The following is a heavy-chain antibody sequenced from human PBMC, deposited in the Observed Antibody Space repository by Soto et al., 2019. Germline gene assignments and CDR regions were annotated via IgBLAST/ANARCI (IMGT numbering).Heavy chain of an antibody. CDR2: IYSGGST. V-gene: IGHV3-66*04. CDR3: ARHGYNYGGGYFDY. J-gene: IGHJ4*02. CDR1: GVTVSSNY. Sequence: EVQLVESGGGLVQPGGSLRLSCAASGVTVSSNYMRWVLQAPGKGLEWVSVIYSGGSTYYADYVKGRCTISRDNSKNTLYLQMNSLRAEETAVYYCARHGYNYGGGYFDYWGQGTLVTVSS. D-gene: IGHD5-18*01.